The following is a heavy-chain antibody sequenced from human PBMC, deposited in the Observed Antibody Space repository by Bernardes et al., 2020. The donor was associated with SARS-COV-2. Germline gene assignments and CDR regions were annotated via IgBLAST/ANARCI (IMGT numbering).Heavy chain of an antibody. J-gene: IGHJ6*02. Sequence: GGSLRLSCAASGFTFSYYGMHWVRQAPGKGLEWVAIILYDGSNKYYADSVKGRFTISRDNSKNTLFLQMDSLRAEDTAVYYCARENMMGGKDYGMEVWGQGTKVIVSS. CDR3: ARENMMGGKDYGMEV. V-gene: IGHV3-33*01. CDR1: GFTFSYYG. CDR2: ILYDGSNK. D-gene: IGHD3-16*01.